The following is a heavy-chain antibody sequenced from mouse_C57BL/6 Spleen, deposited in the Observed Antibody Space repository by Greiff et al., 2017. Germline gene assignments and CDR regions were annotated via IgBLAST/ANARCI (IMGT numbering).Heavy chain of an antibody. D-gene: IGHD1-1*01. Sequence: VQLQQSGPGLVQPSQSLSITCTVSGFSLTSYGVHWVRQSPGKGLEWLGVIWSGGSTDYNAAFISRLSLSKDNSKSQVFFKMNSLQADDTAIYYCARKGYYYGSSPYAMDYWGQGTSVTVSS. V-gene: IGHV2-2*01. CDR3: ARKGYYYGSSPYAMDY. CDR2: IWSGGST. CDR1: GFSLTSYG. J-gene: IGHJ4*01.